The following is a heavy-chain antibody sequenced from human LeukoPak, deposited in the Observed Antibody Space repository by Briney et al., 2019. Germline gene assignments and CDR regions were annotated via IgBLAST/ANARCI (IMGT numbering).Heavy chain of an antibody. CDR2: IYHSGST. Sequence: SETLSLTCAVSGYSISSGYYWGWMRQPPGKGLEWIGSIYHSGSTYYNPSLKSRVTISVDTSKNQFSLKLSSVTAADTAVYYCARSFSHSSGWYWFDPWGQGTLVTVSS. CDR3: ARSFSHSSGWYWFDP. V-gene: IGHV4-38-2*01. CDR1: GYSISSGYY. D-gene: IGHD6-19*01. J-gene: IGHJ5*02.